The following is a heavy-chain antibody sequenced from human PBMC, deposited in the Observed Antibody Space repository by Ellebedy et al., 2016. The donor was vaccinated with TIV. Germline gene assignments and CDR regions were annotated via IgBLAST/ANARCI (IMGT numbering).Heavy chain of an antibody. V-gene: IGHV3-7*01. CDR3: ARSPATGTVDY. CDR1: GFTFSTYW. CDR2: INQGGSET. D-gene: IGHD1-1*01. J-gene: IGHJ4*01. Sequence: GGSLRLXCAASGFTFSTYWMSWVRQAPGKGLEWVANINQGGSETYYVDSVKGRFTRSRDNAKNSLYLQLNSLRAEDTAVYYCARSPATGTVDYWGHGTLVTVSS.